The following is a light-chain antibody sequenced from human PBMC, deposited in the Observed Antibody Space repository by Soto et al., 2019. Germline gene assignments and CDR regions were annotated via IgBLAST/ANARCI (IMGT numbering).Light chain of an antibody. Sequence: QSALTQPPSASGSPGQSVTISCTGTSSDVGAYTYVSWYQQYPGKAPKLMIYEVTKRPSGVPDLFSGSKSGNTASLTVSGLQAEDEADYYCTSYVGNDIWVFGGGTKLTVL. J-gene: IGLJ3*02. CDR1: SSDVGAYTY. CDR2: EVT. V-gene: IGLV2-8*01. CDR3: TSYVGNDIWV.